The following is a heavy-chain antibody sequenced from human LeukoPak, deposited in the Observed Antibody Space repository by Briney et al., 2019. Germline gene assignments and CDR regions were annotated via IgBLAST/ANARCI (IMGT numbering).Heavy chain of an antibody. CDR2: IKQDGSEK. D-gene: IGHD1-26*01. CDR3: ARDGQSGSYREDDY. CDR1: GFTFSSYW. J-gene: IGHJ4*02. Sequence: GGSLRLSCAASGFTFSSYWMTWVRQAPGKGLKWVANIKQDGSEKYYVDSVKGRFTISRDNAKSSLYLQMNSLRAEDTAVYYCARDGQSGSYREDDYWGQGTLVTVSS. V-gene: IGHV3-7*01.